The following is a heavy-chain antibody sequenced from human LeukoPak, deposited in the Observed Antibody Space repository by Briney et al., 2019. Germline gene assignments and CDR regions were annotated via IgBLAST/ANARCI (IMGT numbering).Heavy chain of an antibody. J-gene: IGHJ4*02. V-gene: IGHV3-21*01. CDR1: GFTFSSYS. Sequence: GGSLRLSCAASGFTFSSYSMNWVRQAPGKGLEWVSSISSSSSYIYYADSVKGRFTISRDNAKNSLYLQMNSLRAEDTAVYYCAREREGPGEQGFDYWGQGTLVTVSS. CDR2: ISSSSSYI. D-gene: IGHD1-26*01. CDR3: AREREGPGEQGFDY.